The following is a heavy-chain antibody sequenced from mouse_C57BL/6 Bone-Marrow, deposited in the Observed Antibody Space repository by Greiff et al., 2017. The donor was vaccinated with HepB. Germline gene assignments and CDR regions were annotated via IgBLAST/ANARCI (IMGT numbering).Heavy chain of an antibody. CDR3: ARRGLEGAMDY. CDR2: INPGSGGT. V-gene: IGHV1-54*01. J-gene: IGHJ4*01. D-gene: IGHD2-2*01. CDR1: GYAFTNYL. Sequence: VKLQESGAELVRPGTSVKVSCKASGYAFTNYLIEWVKQRPGPGLEWIGVINPGSGGTNYNEKFKGKATLTADKSSSTAYMQLSSLTSEDSAVYFCARRGLEGAMDYWGQGPSVTVSS.